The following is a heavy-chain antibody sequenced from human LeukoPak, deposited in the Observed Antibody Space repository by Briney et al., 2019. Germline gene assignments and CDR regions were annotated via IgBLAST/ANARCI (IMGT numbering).Heavy chain of an antibody. CDR3: ARDERYDSSGYPFDY. Sequence: ASVTVSCKASGYTFTGYFIHWVRQAPGQGLEWMGWINPNSGGTNYAQKFQSRVTMTRDTSIITAYMELSRLSSDDTAVYYCARDERYDSSGYPFDYWGQGTLVTVSS. V-gene: IGHV1-2*02. D-gene: IGHD3-22*01. CDR2: INPNSGGT. J-gene: IGHJ4*02. CDR1: GYTFTGYF.